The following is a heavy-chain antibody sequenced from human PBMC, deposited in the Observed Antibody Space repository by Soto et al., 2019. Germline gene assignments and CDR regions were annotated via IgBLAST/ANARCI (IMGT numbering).Heavy chain of an antibody. J-gene: IGHJ6*02. V-gene: IGHV3-48*02. D-gene: IGHD6-13*01. CDR1: GFIFSDYT. Sequence: EVQLVESGGDLVQPGGSLRLSCAASGFIFSDYTMTWVRQAPGRGLEFVSHISSSGDAIFYAESVKGRFTVSRDNAKNSLYLQMNSLRDDDTAVYFCARDHGGSTWFVGVYYFFGMDVWRQGTAVTVSS. CDR2: ISSSGDAI. CDR3: ARDHGGSTWFVGVYYFFGMDV.